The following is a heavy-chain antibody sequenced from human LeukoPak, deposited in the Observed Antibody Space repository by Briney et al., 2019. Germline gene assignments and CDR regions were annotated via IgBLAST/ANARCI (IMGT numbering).Heavy chain of an antibody. J-gene: IGHJ6*02. D-gene: IGHD3-10*01. CDR3: ARGYGSGSYDYYYYGMDV. V-gene: IGHV3-66*01. Sequence: GGSLRLSCAASGFTVSSNYMSWVRQAPGKGLEWVSVIYSGGSTYYADSVKGRFTISRDNSKNTLYLQTNSLRAEDTAVYYCARGYGSGSYDYYYYGMDVWGQGTTVTVSS. CDR2: IYSGGST. CDR1: GFTVSSNY.